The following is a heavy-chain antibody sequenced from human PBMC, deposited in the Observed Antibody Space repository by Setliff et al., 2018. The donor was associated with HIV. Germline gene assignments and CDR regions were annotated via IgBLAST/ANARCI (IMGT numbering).Heavy chain of an antibody. CDR2: IYYMGRT. CDR1: GGSISGSV. Sequence: SETLSLTCTVSGGSISGSVWSWIRQPPGKGLEFVGYIYYMGRTTYNPSLKSRLTISVDKSKSQFSLKLSSVTAADTAVYYCARGDGSYLDWWGQGTLVTVSS. J-gene: IGHJ4*02. CDR3: ARGDGSYLDW. D-gene: IGHD1-26*01. V-gene: IGHV4-59*01.